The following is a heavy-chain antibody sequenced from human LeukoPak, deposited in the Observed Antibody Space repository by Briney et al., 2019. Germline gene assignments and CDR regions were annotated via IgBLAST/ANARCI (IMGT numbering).Heavy chain of an antibody. J-gene: IGHJ3*01. D-gene: IGHD1/OR15-1a*01. CDR3: AREFRTTTCSYDAFDL. V-gene: IGHV1-2*02. CDR1: GYTFNDYY. Sequence: ASVKVSCKASGYTFNDYYMHWLRQAPGQGLEWVGWINPTSGGTNYAQKFQDRVTMTRDTSNNTSYMELSRLTSDDTAVYYCAREFRTTTCSYDAFDLWGQGTMVTVSS. CDR2: INPTSGGT.